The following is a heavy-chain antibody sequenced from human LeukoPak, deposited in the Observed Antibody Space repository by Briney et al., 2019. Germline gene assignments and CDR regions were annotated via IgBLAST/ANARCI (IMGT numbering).Heavy chain of an antibody. V-gene: IGHV4-61*02. CDR3: ARAHPYGSGRLDY. CDR2: IYTSGST. J-gene: IGHJ4*02. CDR1: GGSISSGSYY. D-gene: IGHD3-10*01. Sequence: SQTLSLTCTVSGGSISSGSYYWSWIRQPAGKGLEWIGRIYTSGSTNYNPSLKSRVTISVDTSKNQFSLKLSSVTAADTAVYYCARAHPYGSGRLDYWGQGTLVTVSS.